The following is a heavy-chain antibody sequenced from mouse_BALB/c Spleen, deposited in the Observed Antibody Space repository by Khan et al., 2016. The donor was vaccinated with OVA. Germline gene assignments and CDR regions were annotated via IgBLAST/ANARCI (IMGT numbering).Heavy chain of an antibody. D-gene: IGHD2-14*01. J-gene: IGHJ3*01. CDR1: GYGFSNYL. V-gene: IGHV1-80*01. CDR3: ARRGYDDFAY. CDR2: IYPGDGNT. Sequence: VQLQESGAELVRPGSSVKISCKASGYGFSNYLMNWVKQGPGQGLEWIGQIYPGDGNTNYNGKFKDKATLTVDKSSSTAYMQLSSLTSEDSAVYFCARRGYDDFAYWGQGTLVTVSA.